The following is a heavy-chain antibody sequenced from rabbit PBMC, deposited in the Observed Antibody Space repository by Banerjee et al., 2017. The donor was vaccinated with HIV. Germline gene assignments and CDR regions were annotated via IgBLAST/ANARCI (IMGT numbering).Heavy chain of an antibody. V-gene: IGHV1S7*01. CDR3: VRAAGYGGYGFATGFDL. CDR2: IDPDFGTT. CDR1: GFDFSSYY. Sequence: QLKESGGGLVQPGGSLKLSCKASGFDFSSYYMSWVRQAPGKGLEWIGYIDPDFGTTDYASWVNGRFTISLDNAQNTVFLQMTSLTAADTATYFCVRAAGYGGYGFATGFDLWGRAPSSPS. D-gene: IGHD6-1*01. J-gene: IGHJ4*01.